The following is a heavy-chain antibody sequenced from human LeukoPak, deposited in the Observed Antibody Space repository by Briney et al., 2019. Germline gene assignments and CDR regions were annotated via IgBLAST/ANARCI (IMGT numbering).Heavy chain of an antibody. Sequence: SETLSLTWTVSGXSISSYYWSWIRQPPGKGLEWIGYMYYSGTIKYNPSLKSRVTISVDTSKNQFSLKLSSVTAADTAMYYCARAWATDYFDYWGQGTLVTVSS. CDR1: GXSISSYY. J-gene: IGHJ4*02. CDR2: MYYSGTI. V-gene: IGHV4-59*01. CDR3: ARAWATDYFDY.